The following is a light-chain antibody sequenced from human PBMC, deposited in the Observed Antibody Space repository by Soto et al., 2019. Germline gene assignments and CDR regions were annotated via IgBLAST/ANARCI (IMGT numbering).Light chain of an antibody. Sequence: DVQMNPSPSSLSASVADRVAITCRASQSSSTYVNWYQRKRGTVPNLMIYAASSSQDGVPSRFSVSGTGSETALTISIISLEPDALSFCHWRQSCTPPTFGQGTRLEIK. CDR3: RQSCTPPT. J-gene: IGKJ5*01. CDR1: QSSSTY. V-gene: IGKV1-39*01. CDR2: AAS.